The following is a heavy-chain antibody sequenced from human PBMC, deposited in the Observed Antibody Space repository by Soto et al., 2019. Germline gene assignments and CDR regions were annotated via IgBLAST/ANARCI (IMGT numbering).Heavy chain of an antibody. CDR2: IYYSGST. J-gene: IGHJ6*02. CDR1: GGSISSGGYY. D-gene: IGHD5-18*01. V-gene: IGHV4-31*03. Sequence: PSETLSLTCTVSGGSISSGGYYWSWIRQHPGKGLEWIGYIYYSGSTYYTPSLKSRFTISVDTSKTQSSLKLSSVTAADTAVYYCARMDTAMDYGRDVWGQGTTVTVSS. CDR3: ARMDTAMDYGRDV.